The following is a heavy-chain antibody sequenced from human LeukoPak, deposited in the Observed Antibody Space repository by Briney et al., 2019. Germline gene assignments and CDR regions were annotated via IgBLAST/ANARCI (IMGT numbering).Heavy chain of an antibody. CDR1: GFTFSYYG. CDR3: AKDHPYSSSWNYYYYYMDV. V-gene: IGHV3-23*01. D-gene: IGHD6-13*01. Sequence: GGSLRLSCAASGFTFSYYGMSWVRQAPGKGLEWVSGISGSGGSTYYADSVKGRFTISRDNSKNTVYLQMNSLRAEDTAVYYCAKDHPYSSSWNYYYYYMDVWGKGTTVTISS. J-gene: IGHJ6*03. CDR2: ISGSGGST.